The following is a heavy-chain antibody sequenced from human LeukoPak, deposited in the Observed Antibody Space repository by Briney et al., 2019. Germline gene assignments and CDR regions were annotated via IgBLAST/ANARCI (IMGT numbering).Heavy chain of an antibody. J-gene: IGHJ4*02. CDR1: GGTFSSYA. D-gene: IGHD5-18*01. V-gene: IGHV1-69*06. Sequence: SVKVSCKASGGTFSSYAISWVRQAPGQGLEWMGGIIPIFGTANYAQKFQGRVTITADKSTSTAYMELSSLRSEDTAVYYCAGGVQLWEFDYWGQGTLVTVSS. CDR3: AGGVQLWEFDY. CDR2: IIPIFGTA.